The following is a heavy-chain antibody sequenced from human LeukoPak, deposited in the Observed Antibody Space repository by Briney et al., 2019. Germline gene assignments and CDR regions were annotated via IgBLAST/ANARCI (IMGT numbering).Heavy chain of an antibody. CDR2: INPNSGGT. J-gene: IGHJ4*02. CDR3: AREMATIQSFDY. V-gene: IGHV1-2*02. Sequence: ASAKVSCKASGYTFTGYYMHWVRQAPVQGLEWMGWINPNSGGTNYAQKFQGRVTMTRDTSISTAYMELSRLRSDDTAVYYCAREMATIQSFDYWGQGTLVTVSS. D-gene: IGHD5-24*01. CDR1: GYTFTGYY.